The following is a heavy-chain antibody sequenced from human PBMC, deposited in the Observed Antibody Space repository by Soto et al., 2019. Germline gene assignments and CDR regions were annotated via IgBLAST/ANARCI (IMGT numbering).Heavy chain of an antibody. CDR3: ARDNPTGNWGFSMYAFDI. J-gene: IGHJ3*02. CDR1: GFTFSSYE. Sequence: GGSLRLSCAASGFTFSSYEMNWVRQAPGKGLEWVSYISSSGSTIYYADSVKGRFTISRDNAKNSLYLQMNSLRAEDTAVYYCARDNPTGNWGFSMYAFDIWGQGTMVTVSS. CDR2: ISSSGSTI. D-gene: IGHD7-27*01. V-gene: IGHV3-48*03.